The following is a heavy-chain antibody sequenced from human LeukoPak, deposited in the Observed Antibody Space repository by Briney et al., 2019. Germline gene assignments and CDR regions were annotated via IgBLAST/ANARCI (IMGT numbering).Heavy chain of an antibody. V-gene: IGHV3-30*03. CDR1: GFTFNSFG. J-gene: IGHJ4*02. Sequence: PGRSLRLSCTASGFTFNSFGMHWVREAPGKGLEWVAGISYDGSKKYSADSVKGRFTISRDNSKNTLYLQMNSLRPEDTAVYYCATDHGFHYGAYFDYWGQGTLVTVSS. CDR2: ISYDGSKK. D-gene: IGHD4-17*01. CDR3: ATDHGFHYGAYFDY.